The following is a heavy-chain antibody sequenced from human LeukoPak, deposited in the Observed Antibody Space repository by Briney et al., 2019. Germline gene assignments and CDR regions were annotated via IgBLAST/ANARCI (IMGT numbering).Heavy chain of an antibody. CDR1: GFTFTSSA. CDR3: AASEVELVHLYYYDGMDV. CDR2: IVVGSGNT. D-gene: IGHD6-6*01. Sequence: ASVKVSCKASGFTFTSSAVQWVRQARGQRLEWIGWIVVGSGNTNYAQKFQERVTITRDMSTSTAYMELSSLRSEDTAVYYCAASEVELVHLYYYDGMDVWGQGTTVTVSS. V-gene: IGHV1-58*01. J-gene: IGHJ6*02.